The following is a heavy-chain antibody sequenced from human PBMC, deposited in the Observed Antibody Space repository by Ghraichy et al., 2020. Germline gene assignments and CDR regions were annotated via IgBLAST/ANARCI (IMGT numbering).Heavy chain of an antibody. CDR2: ISGSGGST. V-gene: IGHV3-23*01. J-gene: IGHJ4*02. CDR3: AKPDYGDYGPFDY. CDR1: GFTFSSYA. Sequence: GGSLRLSCAASGFTFSSYAMSWVRQASGKGLEWVSAISGSGGSTYYADSVKGRFTISRDNSKNTLYLQMNSLRAEDTAVYYCAKPDYGDYGPFDYWGQGTLVTVSS. D-gene: IGHD4-17*01.